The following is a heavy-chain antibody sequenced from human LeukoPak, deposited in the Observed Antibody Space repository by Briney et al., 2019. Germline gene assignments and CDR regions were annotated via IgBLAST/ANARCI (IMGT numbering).Heavy chain of an antibody. CDR1: GFTVSSNY. CDR2: ISTSSSYI. J-gene: IGHJ4*02. D-gene: IGHD3-10*01. V-gene: IGHV3-21*01. Sequence: GGSLRLSCVASGFTVSSNYMSRVRQAPGKGLEWVSSISTSSSYIYYADSVKGRFTISRDNVKNSLYLQMNSLRAEDTAVYYCARTSPVLEWAGELGRYYFDYWGQGTLVTVSS. CDR3: ARTSPVLEWAGELGRYYFDY.